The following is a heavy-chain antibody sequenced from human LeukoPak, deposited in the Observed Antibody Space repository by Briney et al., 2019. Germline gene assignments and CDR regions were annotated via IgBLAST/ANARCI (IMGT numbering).Heavy chain of an antibody. CDR1: GYTFTSYG. CDR3: AREFRVLSVAGTVRYFDY. J-gene: IGHJ4*02. V-gene: IGHV1-18*04. CDR2: ISAYNGNT. Sequence: ASVKVSCKASGYTFTSYGISWVRQAPGQGLEWMGWISAYNGNTNYAQKLQGRVTMTTDTSTSTAYMELRSLRSDDTAVYYCAREFRVLSVAGTVRYFDYWGQGTLVTVSP. D-gene: IGHD6-19*01.